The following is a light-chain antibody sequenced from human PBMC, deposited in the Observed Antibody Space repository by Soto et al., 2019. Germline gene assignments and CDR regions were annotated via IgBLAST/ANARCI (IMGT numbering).Light chain of an antibody. CDR2: RAS. V-gene: IGKV3-15*01. Sequence: EIVMTQSPATLSVSPGERATLSCRASQSISSNLAWYQQKLGQAPRLLIYRASTRATGIPARFSGSGSGTEFTLTISSLQSEDFALYYCPQYENRPQTFGQGNKVEI. J-gene: IGKJ1*01. CDR3: PQYENRPQT. CDR1: QSISSN.